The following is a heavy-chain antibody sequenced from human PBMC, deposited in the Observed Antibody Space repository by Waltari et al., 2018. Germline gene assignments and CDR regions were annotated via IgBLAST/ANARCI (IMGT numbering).Heavy chain of an antibody. J-gene: IGHJ4*02. Sequence: SGFTLSTSEMNWVRQAPGKGLEWCSSITRNGDTIYYAHSVKGRFTISRDNVKNSLFLQMNSLTAEDSAVYYCARDRGPGGKSLYFDCWGQGTLVTVSS. D-gene: IGHD2-15*01. CDR1: GFTLSTSE. CDR3: ARDRGPGGKSLYFDC. V-gene: IGHV3-48*03. CDR2: ITRNGDTI.